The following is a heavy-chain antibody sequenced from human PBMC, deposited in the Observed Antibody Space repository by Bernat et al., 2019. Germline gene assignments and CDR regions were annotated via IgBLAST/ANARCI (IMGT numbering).Heavy chain of an antibody. CDR1: GDSISSGDHY. CDR3: AREEEMAMGY. J-gene: IGHJ4*02. Sequence: QVHLQESGPGLVRPSQTLSLTCAVFGDSISSGDHYWSWIRQPPGKGLEWIGFFYYSGSTYYNPSLKSRVVISVDTSKNQLSLILTSVTAADTAVYYCAREEEMAMGYWGQGILVTVSS. CDR2: FYYSGST. D-gene: IGHD5-24*01. V-gene: IGHV4-30-4*01.